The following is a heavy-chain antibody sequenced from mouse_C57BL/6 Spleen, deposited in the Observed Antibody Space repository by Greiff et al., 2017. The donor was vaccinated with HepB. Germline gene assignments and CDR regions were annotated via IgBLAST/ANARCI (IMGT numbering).Heavy chain of an antibody. V-gene: IGHV1-69*01. CDR3: ARSRPYYGSSYGYFDV. CDR2: IDPSDSYT. D-gene: IGHD1-1*01. Sequence: QVQLQQPGAELVMPGASVKLSCKASGYTFTSYWMHWVKQRPGQGLEWIGEIDPSDSYTNYNQKFKGKSTLTVDKSTSTAYMQLSSRTSEDAAVYYCARSRPYYGSSYGYFDVWGTGTTVTVSA. J-gene: IGHJ1*03. CDR1: GYTFTSYW.